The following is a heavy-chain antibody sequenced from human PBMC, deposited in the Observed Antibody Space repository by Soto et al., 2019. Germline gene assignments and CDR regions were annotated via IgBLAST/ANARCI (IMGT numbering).Heavy chain of an antibody. CDR3: ARDRYCTNGVCYDAFDI. Sequence: SQTLSLTCAISGDSVSSNSAAWNWIRQSPSRGLEWLGRTYYRSKWYNDYAVSVKSRITINPDTSKNQFSLQLNSVTPEDTAVYYCARDRYCTNGVCYDAFDIWGQGTMVIVSS. D-gene: IGHD2-8*01. CDR1: GDSVSSNSAA. J-gene: IGHJ3*02. CDR2: TYYRSKWYN. V-gene: IGHV6-1*01.